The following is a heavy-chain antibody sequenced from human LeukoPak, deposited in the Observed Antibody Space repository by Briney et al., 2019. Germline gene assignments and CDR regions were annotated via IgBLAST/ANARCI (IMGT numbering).Heavy chain of an antibody. J-gene: IGHJ4*02. CDR1: GFTFSSYG. CDR2: ISYDGSNK. V-gene: IGHV3-30*18. D-gene: IGHD6-13*01. CDR3: AKDISTRWYSSKPLPGDY. Sequence: GGSLRLSCAASGFTFSSYGMHWVRQAPGKRLEWVAVISYDGSNKYYADSVKGRFTISRDNSKNTLYLEISSLRAEDTAIYYCAKDISTRWYSSKPLPGDYWGQGTLVTVSS.